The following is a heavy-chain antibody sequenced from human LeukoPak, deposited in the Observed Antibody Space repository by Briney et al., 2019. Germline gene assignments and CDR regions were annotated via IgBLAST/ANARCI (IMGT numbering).Heavy chain of an antibody. V-gene: IGHV3-64D*06. Sequence: GGSLRLSCSASGFTFSSYAVHWVRQAPGKGLEYVSAISSNGGSTYYADSVKGRFTISRDNSKNTLYLQMSSLRAEDTAEYYCVKDYWYYFDYWGQGTLVTVSS. J-gene: IGHJ4*02. CDR1: GFTFSSYA. D-gene: IGHD2-15*01. CDR2: ISSNGGST. CDR3: VKDYWYYFDY.